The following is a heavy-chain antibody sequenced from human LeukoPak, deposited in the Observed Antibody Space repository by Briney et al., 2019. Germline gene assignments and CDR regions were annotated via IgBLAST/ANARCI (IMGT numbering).Heavy chain of an antibody. Sequence: SVKVSCKASGYTFTDYYLHLVRQAPGQGLEWIGWINPNSGGTNYAQKFQGRVTMTRDTSIGTAYMELSRLRSDDTALYYCARGTTLTTLPYYYYYMDVWGEGTTVTVSS. V-gene: IGHV1-2*02. CDR2: INPNSGGT. D-gene: IGHD4-17*01. CDR1: GYTFTDYY. J-gene: IGHJ6*03. CDR3: ARGTTLTTLPYYYYYMDV.